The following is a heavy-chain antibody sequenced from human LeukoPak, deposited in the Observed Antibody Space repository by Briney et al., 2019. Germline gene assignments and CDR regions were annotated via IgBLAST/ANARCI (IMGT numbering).Heavy chain of an antibody. D-gene: IGHD5-24*01. V-gene: IGHV3-74*01. Sequence: PGGSLRLSCAASGFTFSSYSMNWVRQAPGQGLVWVSRINQDESKAYADSVRGRFTVSRDNAKNMLYLHLSGLRAEDTAVYFCGRGGDGIDFWGQGTTVIVSS. J-gene: IGHJ3*01. CDR3: GRGGDGIDF. CDR1: GFTFSSYS. CDR2: INQDESKA.